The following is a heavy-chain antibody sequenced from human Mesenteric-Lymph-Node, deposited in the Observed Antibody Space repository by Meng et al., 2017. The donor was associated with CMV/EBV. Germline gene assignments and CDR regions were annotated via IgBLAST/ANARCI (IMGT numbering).Heavy chain of an antibody. D-gene: IGHD3-3*01. CDR2: IYYSGST. CDR3: ARGRMRITIFGVVTYMDV. CDR1: GGSISSYY. Sequence: SETLYLTCTVSGGSISSYYWSWIRQPPGKGLEWIGYIYYSGSTNYNPSLKSRVTISVDTSKNQFSLKLSSVTAADTAVYYCARGRMRITIFGVVTYMDVWGQGTTVTVSS. V-gene: IGHV4-59*01. J-gene: IGHJ6*02.